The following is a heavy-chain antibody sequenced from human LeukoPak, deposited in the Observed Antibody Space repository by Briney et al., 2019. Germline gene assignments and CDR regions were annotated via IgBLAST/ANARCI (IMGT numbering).Heavy chain of an antibody. CDR3: ARLRDYYDSSGYLYYFDY. CDR1: GGSISSSSYY. Sequence: SETLSLTCTVSGGSISSSSYYWGWIRQPPGKGLEWIGSIYYSGSTYYNPSLKSRVTISVDTSKNQFSLKLSSVTAADTAVYYRARLRDYYDSSGYLYYFDYWGQGTLVTVSS. D-gene: IGHD3-22*01. CDR2: IYYSGST. V-gene: IGHV4-39*01. J-gene: IGHJ4*02.